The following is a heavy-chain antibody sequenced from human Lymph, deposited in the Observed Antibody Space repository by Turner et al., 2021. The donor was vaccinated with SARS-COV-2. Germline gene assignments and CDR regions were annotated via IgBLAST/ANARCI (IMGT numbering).Heavy chain of an antibody. CDR1: GFTLSSYG. CDR3: AKGPWYYYDSSGLPYYFDY. D-gene: IGHD3-22*01. J-gene: IGHJ4*02. CDR2: ISCDGVNK. V-gene: IGHV3-30*18. Sequence: QVQLVESGGGVVEPGRSLRLSCAASGFTLSSYGMHWVRQAPGKGLEWVAVISCDGVNKYYTDSVKGRFTISRDNSNNTLYLQMNSLRAEDTAVYYCAKGPWYYYDSSGLPYYFDYWGQGTLVTVSS.